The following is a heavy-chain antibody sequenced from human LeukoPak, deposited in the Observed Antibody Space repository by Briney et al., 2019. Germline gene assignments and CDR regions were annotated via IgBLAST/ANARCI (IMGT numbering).Heavy chain of an antibody. CDR1: GDSMGSYY. D-gene: IGHD1-26*01. CDR3: ARLPGGSWIDY. V-gene: IGHV4-59*08. J-gene: IGHJ4*02. Sequence: SETLSLTCSVSGDSMGSYYWSWIRQAPGKGLEWIGYIYYSGSTNYNPSLKSRVTISVDTSKNQFSLKLSSVTAADTAVYYCARLPGGSWIDYWGQGTLVTVSS. CDR2: IYYSGST.